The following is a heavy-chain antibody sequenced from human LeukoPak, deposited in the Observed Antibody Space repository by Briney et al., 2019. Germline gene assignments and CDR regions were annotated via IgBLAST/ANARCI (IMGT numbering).Heavy chain of an antibody. CDR2: IIPIFGTA. D-gene: IGHD2-15*01. J-gene: IGHJ4*02. CDR1: AGSFSSYA. V-gene: IGHV1-69*06. CDR3: ARDWVGYCSGGSCYSTTEFDY. Sequence: GASVKVSCKASAGSFSSYAISWVRQAPGQGLEWMGGIIPIFGTANYAQKFQGRVTITADKSTSKAYMGLSSMRSEDTAVYYCARDWVGYCSGGSCYSTTEFDYWGQGTLVTVSS.